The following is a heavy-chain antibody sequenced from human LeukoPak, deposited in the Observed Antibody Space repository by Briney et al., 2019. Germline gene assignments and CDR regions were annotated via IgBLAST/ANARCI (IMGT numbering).Heavy chain of an antibody. V-gene: IGHV3-30*03. Sequence: GGSLRLSCAASGFTFDDYGMSWVRQAPGKGLEWVAVISYDGSNKYYADSVKGRFTISRDNSKNTLYLQMNSLRAEDTAVYYCARPGYTYGSWVYFDYWGQGTLVTISS. CDR1: GFTFDDYG. J-gene: IGHJ4*02. D-gene: IGHD5-18*01. CDR3: ARPGYTYGSWVYFDY. CDR2: ISYDGSNK.